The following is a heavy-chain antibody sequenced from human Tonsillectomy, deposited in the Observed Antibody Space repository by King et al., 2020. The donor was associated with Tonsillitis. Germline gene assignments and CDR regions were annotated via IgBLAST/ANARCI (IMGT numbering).Heavy chain of an antibody. D-gene: IGHD6-13*01. V-gene: IGHV5-51*01. Sequence: QLVQSGAEVKKPGESLKISCKGSGYSFTSYWIAWVRQMPGKGLEWMGIIYPGDSDTRYSPSFQGQVTISADKSISTAYLPWSSLKASDTAMYYCARRGSRTDYYSGVDVWGQGTTVTVSS. J-gene: IGHJ6*02. CDR1: GYSFTSYW. CDR3: ARRGSRTDYYSGVDV. CDR2: IYPGDSDT.